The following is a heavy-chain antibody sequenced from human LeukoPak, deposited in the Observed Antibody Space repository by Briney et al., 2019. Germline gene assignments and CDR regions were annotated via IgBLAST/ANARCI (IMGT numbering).Heavy chain of an antibody. Sequence: SETLSLTCTVSGGSISTSSYYWGWVRQPPGKGLEWIGNIFYSGSTYYSPSLKSRVTISLDTSRNQFSLKLNSVTAADTAVYYCARLDLGFGDLDYWGQGTLVTVSS. CDR3: ARLDLGFGDLDY. CDR1: GGSISTSSYY. CDR2: IFYSGST. D-gene: IGHD3-10*01. J-gene: IGHJ4*02. V-gene: IGHV4-39*01.